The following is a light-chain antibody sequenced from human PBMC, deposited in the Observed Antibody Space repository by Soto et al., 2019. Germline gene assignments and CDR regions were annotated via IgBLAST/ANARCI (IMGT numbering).Light chain of an antibody. CDR1: SSDIGNYDL. CDR3: CSYTGTVPWV. CDR2: EVY. V-gene: IGLV2-23*02. J-gene: IGLJ2*01. Sequence: QSALAQPASVSGSPGQSITISCTGTSSDIGNYDLVSWYQHHPGEAPKLVIYEVYKRPSGVSNSFSGSKSGNTDSLPISGLQAEDGADYYCCSYTGTVPWVFGGGTKLPVL.